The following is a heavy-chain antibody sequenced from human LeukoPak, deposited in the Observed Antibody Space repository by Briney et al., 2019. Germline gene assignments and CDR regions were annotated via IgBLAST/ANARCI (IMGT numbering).Heavy chain of an antibody. Sequence: SETLSLTCTVSGGSINTYYWTWIRQPPGKGLEWIGYISYSGNTKYNPSLKSRVTISVDTSKNQFSLKLSSVTAADTAVYYCARNHGGWFDRWGQGTLVTVSS. J-gene: IGHJ5*02. D-gene: IGHD4-23*01. CDR2: ISYSGNT. CDR1: GGSINTYY. CDR3: ARNHGGWFDR. V-gene: IGHV4-59*01.